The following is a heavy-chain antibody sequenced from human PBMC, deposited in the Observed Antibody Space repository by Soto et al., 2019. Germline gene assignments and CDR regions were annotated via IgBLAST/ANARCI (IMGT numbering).Heavy chain of an antibody. Sequence: GGSLRLSCVASGFTFSHYAMHWVRQAPGKGLEWVTIIAYDGSNKYYADSVKGRFTISRDNSKNTVFLQMNSLRVEDTAVYYCARGAYIYGSAPNFEYWGQGTLVTSPQ. CDR2: IAYDGSNK. CDR3: ARGAYIYGSAPNFEY. V-gene: IGHV3-30-3*01. CDR1: GFTFSHYA. D-gene: IGHD5-18*01. J-gene: IGHJ4*02.